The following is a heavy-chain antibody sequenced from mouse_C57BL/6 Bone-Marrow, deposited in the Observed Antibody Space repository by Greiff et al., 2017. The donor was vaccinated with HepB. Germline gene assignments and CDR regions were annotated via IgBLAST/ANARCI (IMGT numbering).Heavy chain of an antibody. CDR1: GFTFSSYG. V-gene: IGHV5-6*01. J-gene: IGHJ2*01. Sequence: EVKLVESGGDLVKPGGSLKLSCAASGFTFSSYGMAWVRQTPDKRLEWVATISSGGSYTYYPDSVKGRFTISRDNAKNTLYLQMGSLKSEDTAMYYCARPDYWGQGTTLTVSS. CDR2: ISSGGSYT. CDR3: ARPDY.